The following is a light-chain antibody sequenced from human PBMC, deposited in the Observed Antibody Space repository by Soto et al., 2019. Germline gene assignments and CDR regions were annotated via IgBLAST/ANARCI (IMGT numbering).Light chain of an antibody. CDR3: QQYGSPPPIT. J-gene: IGKJ5*01. Sequence: EIVLTQSPGTLSLCPGQRATLSCRAIQSVSSSYLAWYQQKPGQAPRLLIYGASSRATGIPDRFSGSGYGTDFTLTISRLEPEDFAVYYCQQYGSPPPITFGQGTRLEIK. CDR2: GAS. V-gene: IGKV3-20*01. CDR1: QSVSSSY.